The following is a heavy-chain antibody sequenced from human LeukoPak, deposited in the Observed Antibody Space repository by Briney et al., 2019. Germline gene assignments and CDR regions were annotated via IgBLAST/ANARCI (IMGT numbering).Heavy chain of an antibody. CDR3: ASGRVVQQLVLGAFDV. D-gene: IGHD6-13*01. J-gene: IGHJ3*01. Sequence: GGSLRLSCAGSEVTFSPYSLNWVRQVPGKGLEWVSSISYSSRYIYYADSVKGRFTISRDNAKNSLCLQMNSLRADDTAVYYCASGRVVQQLVLGAFDVWGQGTMVTVSS. CDR2: ISYSSRYI. CDR1: EVTFSPYS. V-gene: IGHV3-21*01.